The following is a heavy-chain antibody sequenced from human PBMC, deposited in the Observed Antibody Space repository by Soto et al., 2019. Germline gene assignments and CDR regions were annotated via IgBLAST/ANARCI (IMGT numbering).Heavy chain of an antibody. V-gene: IGHV3-48*02. J-gene: IGHJ4*02. CDR1: GFSFRIYS. CDR2: ISSDSGTI. CDR3: ARGRLWSFDF. D-gene: IGHD3-10*01. Sequence: EVQMVESGGDLVQPGGSLRLSCVVSGFSFRIYSMNWVRQAPGKGLEWISYISSDSGTIYYADSLKGRFTIYRDNGKNSLYLQMNSLTDEDTAVYYCARGRLWSFDFWGQGTLVTVSS.